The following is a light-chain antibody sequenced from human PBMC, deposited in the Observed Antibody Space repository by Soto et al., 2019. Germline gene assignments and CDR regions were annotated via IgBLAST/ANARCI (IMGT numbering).Light chain of an antibody. J-gene: IGLJ2*01. V-gene: IGLV2-8*01. Sequence: QSALTQPPSASGSRGLSYTLSCSGTDNDVGRYDYVSWYQQHPGKAPKLLIYEVTKRPSGVPDRFSASKSGTSASLTVSGLQDEDEADYYCMSYAGGNSVTFGGGTKLTVL. CDR2: EVT. CDR3: MSYAGGNSVT. CDR1: DNDVGRYDY.